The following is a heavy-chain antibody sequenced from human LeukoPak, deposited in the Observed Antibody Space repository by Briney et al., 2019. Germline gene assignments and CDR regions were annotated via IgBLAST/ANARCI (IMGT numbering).Heavy chain of an antibody. V-gene: IGHV4-59*01. CDR2: ISYSGST. D-gene: IGHD3-22*01. Sequence: SETLSLTCTVSGSSISSYYWSWIRQPPGKGLEWIGYISYSGSTKYIPSLKSRVTISVDTSKNQFSLKLSSVTAADTAVYYCARDMGDSSGYPNWFDPWGQGTLVTVSS. J-gene: IGHJ5*02. CDR3: ARDMGDSSGYPNWFDP. CDR1: GSSISSYY.